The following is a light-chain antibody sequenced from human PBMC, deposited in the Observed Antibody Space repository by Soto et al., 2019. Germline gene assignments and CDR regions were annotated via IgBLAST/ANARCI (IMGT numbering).Light chain of an antibody. Sequence: QSAVTQPASVSGSPGQSITISCTGNSSDVGGYDYVSWYQQYPGKAPRLIIYEVSNRPSGVSNRFSGSKSGNTASLTISGLRAEDEGDYFCSSYTGTSALILFGGGTKVTVL. CDR1: SSDVGGYDY. CDR3: SSYTGTSALIL. V-gene: IGLV2-14*01. J-gene: IGLJ2*01. CDR2: EVS.